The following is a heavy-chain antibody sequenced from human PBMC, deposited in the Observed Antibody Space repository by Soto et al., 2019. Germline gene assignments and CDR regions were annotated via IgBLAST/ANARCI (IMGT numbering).Heavy chain of an antibody. J-gene: IGHJ4*02. CDR2: ISYDGSNK. CDR1: GFTFSSYG. CDR3: ASNYVDTAMVTSY. D-gene: IGHD5-18*01. Sequence: GGSLRLSCAASGFTFSSYGMHWVRQAPGKGLEWVAVISYDGSNKYYADSVKGRFTISRDNSKNTLYLQMNSLRAEDTAVYYCASNYVDTAMVTSYWGQGTLVTVSS. V-gene: IGHV3-30*03.